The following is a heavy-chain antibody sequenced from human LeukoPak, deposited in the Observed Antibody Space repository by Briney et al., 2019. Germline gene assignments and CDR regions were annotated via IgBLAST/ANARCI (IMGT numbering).Heavy chain of an antibody. Sequence: PSETLSLTCAVYGGSFSGYYWSWIRQPPGKGLEWIGEINHSGSTNYNPSLKSRVTISVDTSKNQFSLKLSSVTAADTAVYYCARGTLTVAGLFDYWGQGTLVTVSS. D-gene: IGHD6-19*01. CDR3: ARGTLTVAGLFDY. V-gene: IGHV4-34*01. CDR1: GGSFSGYY. J-gene: IGHJ4*02. CDR2: INHSGST.